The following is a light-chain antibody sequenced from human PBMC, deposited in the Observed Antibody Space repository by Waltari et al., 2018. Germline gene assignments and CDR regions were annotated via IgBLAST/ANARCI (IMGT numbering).Light chain of an antibody. CDR3: QQYGSSPLT. J-gene: IGKJ4*01. CDR1: QSVSSSY. Sequence: ELVLPQSPGPLSLSPGERATLSFRASQSVSSSYLAWYQQKPGQAPRLLIYGASSRATGIPDRFSGSGSGTDFTLTISRLEPEDFAVYYCQQYGSSPLTFGGGTKVEIK. CDR2: GAS. V-gene: IGKV3-20*01.